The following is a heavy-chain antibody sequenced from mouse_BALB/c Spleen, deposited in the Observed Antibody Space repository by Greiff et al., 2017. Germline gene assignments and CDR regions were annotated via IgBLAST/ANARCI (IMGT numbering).Heavy chain of an antibody. D-gene: IGHD2-3*01. CDR2: IDPANGNT. CDR1: GFNIKDTY. V-gene: IGHV14-3*02. Sequence: EVQLQQSGAELVKPGASVKLSCTASGFNIKDTYMHWVKQRPEQGLEWIGRIDPANGNTKYDPKFQGKATITADTSSNTAYLQLSSLTSEDTAVYYCASGDGYTFFDYWGQGTTLTVSS. J-gene: IGHJ2*01. CDR3: ASGDGYTFFDY.